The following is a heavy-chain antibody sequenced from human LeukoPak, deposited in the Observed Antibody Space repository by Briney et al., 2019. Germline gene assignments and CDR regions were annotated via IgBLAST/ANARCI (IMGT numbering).Heavy chain of an antibody. V-gene: IGHV3-33*06. Sequence: GGSLRLSCAASGFTFSSYGMHWVRQAPGKGLEWVAVIWYDGSNKYYADSGKGRFTISRDNSKNTLYLQMNSLRAEDTAEYYCAKSISPGSTTGIDYWGQGTQVTVSS. CDR3: AKSISPGSTTGIDY. CDR1: GFTFSSYG. J-gene: IGHJ4*02. CDR2: IWYDGSNK. D-gene: IGHD4-17*01.